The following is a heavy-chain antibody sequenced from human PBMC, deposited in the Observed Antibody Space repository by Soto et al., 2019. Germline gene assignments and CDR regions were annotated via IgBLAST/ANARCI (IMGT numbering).Heavy chain of an antibody. Sequence: ASVKVSCKASGGTFSSYTISWVRQAPGQGLEWMGRIIPILGIANYAQKFQGRVTITADKSTSTAYMELSSLRSEDTAVYYCASGSGEFDWLLYYFDYWGQGTLVTVSS. D-gene: IGHD3-9*01. CDR3: ASGSGEFDWLLYYFDY. J-gene: IGHJ4*02. V-gene: IGHV1-69*02. CDR2: IIPILGIA. CDR1: GGTFSSYT.